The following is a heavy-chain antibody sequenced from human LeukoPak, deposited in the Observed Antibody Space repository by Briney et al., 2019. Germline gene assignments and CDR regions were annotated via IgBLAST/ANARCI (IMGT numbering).Heavy chain of an antibody. J-gene: IGHJ4*02. Sequence: ASVKASCKASGYTFTGYYMHWVRQAPGQGLEWMGWINPNSGGTNYAQKLQGRVTMTTDTSTSTAYMELRSLRSDDTAVYYCARVWMGMSGYSYGYHLEDYWGQGTLVTVSS. D-gene: IGHD5-18*01. V-gene: IGHV1-2*02. CDR3: ARVWMGMSGYSYGYHLEDY. CDR1: GYTFTGYY. CDR2: INPNSGGT.